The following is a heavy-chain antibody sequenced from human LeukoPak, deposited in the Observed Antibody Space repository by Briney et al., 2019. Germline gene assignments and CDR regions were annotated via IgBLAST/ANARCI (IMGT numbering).Heavy chain of an antibody. D-gene: IGHD2-15*01. J-gene: IGHJ6*02. CDR1: GFSFSTYA. Sequence: PGGSLRLSCSASGFSFSTYAMHWVRQAPGKGLEWVAVIWYDGSNKYYADSVKGRFTISRDNSKNTLYLQMNSLRAEDTAVYYCARDADIVVVVAATRYGYGMDVWGQGTTVTVSS. V-gene: IGHV3-33*08. CDR2: IWYDGSNK. CDR3: ARDADIVVVVAATRYGYGMDV.